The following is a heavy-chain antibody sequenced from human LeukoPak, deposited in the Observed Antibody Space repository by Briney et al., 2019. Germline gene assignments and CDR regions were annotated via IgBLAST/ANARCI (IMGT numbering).Heavy chain of an antibody. CDR1: GYTFTSYD. V-gene: IGHV1-8*01. J-gene: IGHJ4*02. CDR3: ARGGRGGGSYGY. CDR2: MNPNSGNT. D-gene: IGHD1-26*01. Sequence: ASVKVSCKASGYTFTSYDINWVRHATGQGLEWMGWMNPNSGNTGYARKFQGRVTMTRNTSISTAYMELSSLRSEDTAVYYCARGGRGGGSYGYWGQGTLVTVSS.